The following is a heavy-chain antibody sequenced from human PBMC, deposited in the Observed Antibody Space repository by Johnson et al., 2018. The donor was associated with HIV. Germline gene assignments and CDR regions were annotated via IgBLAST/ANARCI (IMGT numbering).Heavy chain of an antibody. CDR2: ISSSGGST. V-gene: IGHV3-23*04. Sequence: VQLVESGGGVVQPGRSLRLSCAASGFTFSSYAMSWVRQAPGKGLEWVAAISSSGGSTYYADSVKGRFTISRDNSKNTLYLQMNSLRAEDTAVYYCAKEGSGIYAFDIWGQGTMVTVSS. J-gene: IGHJ3*02. D-gene: IGHD3-3*01. CDR1: GFTFSSYA. CDR3: AKEGSGIYAFDI.